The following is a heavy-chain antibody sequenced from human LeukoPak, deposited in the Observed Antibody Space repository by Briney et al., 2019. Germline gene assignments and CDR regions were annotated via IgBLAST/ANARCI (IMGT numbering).Heavy chain of an antibody. J-gene: IGHJ4*02. D-gene: IGHD3-22*01. CDR3: ASSSQYYYDSSDLDY. CDR1: GFTFSSYW. CDR2: INSDGSST. V-gene: IGHV3-74*01. Sequence: PGGSLRLSCAASGFTFSSYWMHWVRQAPGKGLVWVSRINSDGSSTSYADSVEVRFTISRDNAKNTLYLQMNSLRAEDTAVYYCASSSQYYYDSSDLDYWGQGTLVTVSS.